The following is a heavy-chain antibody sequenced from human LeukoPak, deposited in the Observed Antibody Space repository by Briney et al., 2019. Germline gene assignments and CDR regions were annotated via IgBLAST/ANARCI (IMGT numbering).Heavy chain of an antibody. D-gene: IGHD6-19*01. CDR3: AREYSSGWYVGSHYYYYGMDV. V-gene: IGHV3-30-3*01. CDR2: ISYDGSNK. J-gene: IGHJ6*02. CDR1: GFTFSSYA. Sequence: GGSLRLSCAASGFTFSSYAMHWVRQAPGKGLEWVAVISYDGSNKYYADSVKGRFTISRDNSKNTLYLQMNSLRAEDTAVYYCAREYSSGWYVGSHYYYYGMDVWGQGTTVTVSS.